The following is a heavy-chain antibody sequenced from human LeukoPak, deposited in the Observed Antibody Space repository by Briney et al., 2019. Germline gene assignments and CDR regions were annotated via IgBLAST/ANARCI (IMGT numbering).Heavy chain of an antibody. CDR1: GYTFTSYY. CDR3: ARDSGSVATSHAEDY. D-gene: IGHD5-12*01. Sequence: ASVKVSCKASGYTFTSYYMHWVRQAPGQGLEWMGIINPSGGSTSYAQKFQGRVTMTRDTSTSTVYMELSSLRAEDTAVYYCARDSGSVATSHAEDYWGQGTLVTVSS. J-gene: IGHJ4*02. CDR2: INPSGGST. V-gene: IGHV1-46*01.